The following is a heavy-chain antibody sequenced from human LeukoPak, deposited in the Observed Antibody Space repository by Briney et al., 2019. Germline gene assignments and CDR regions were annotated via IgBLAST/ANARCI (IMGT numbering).Heavy chain of an antibody. CDR2: SGDGGST. CDR3: VRESETSGWFDH. V-gene: IGHV3-43*02. Sequence: GGSLRLSCAAPGLITDDYAIHWVRQAPGKGLEWVSLSGDGGSTFYADSVRGRFTISRDNSKNSLSLQMSSLRSEDTALYFCVRESETSGWFDHWGQGTLVTVSS. D-gene: IGHD6-25*01. J-gene: IGHJ5*02. CDR1: GLITDDYA.